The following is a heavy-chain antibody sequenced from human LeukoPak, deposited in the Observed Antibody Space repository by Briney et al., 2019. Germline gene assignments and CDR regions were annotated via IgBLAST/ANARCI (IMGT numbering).Heavy chain of an antibody. CDR3: ARAREQWLVRGYFQH. CDR1: GFTLSSYA. D-gene: IGHD6-19*01. Sequence: GGSLRLSCAASGFTLSSYAMSWVRQAPGKGLEWVSLISGNAGSTYYADSVKGRFTISRDNSKNTLYLQMNSLRAEDTAVYYCARAREQWLVRGYFQHWGQGTLVTVSS. J-gene: IGHJ1*01. V-gene: IGHV3-23*01. CDR2: ISGNAGST.